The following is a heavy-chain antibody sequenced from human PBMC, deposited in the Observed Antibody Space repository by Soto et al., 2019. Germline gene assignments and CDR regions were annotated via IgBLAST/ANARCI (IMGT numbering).Heavy chain of an antibody. CDR1: GGSISSGGYY. CDR3: ARGLVGASDY. D-gene: IGHD1-26*01. V-gene: IGHV4-31*03. Sequence: SETLSLTCTVSGGSISSGGYYWSWIRQHPGKGLEWIGYIYYSGSTYYNPSLKSRVTISVDTSKNQFSLKLSSVAAADTAVYYCARGLVGASDYWGQGTLVTVSS. CDR2: IYYSGST. J-gene: IGHJ4*02.